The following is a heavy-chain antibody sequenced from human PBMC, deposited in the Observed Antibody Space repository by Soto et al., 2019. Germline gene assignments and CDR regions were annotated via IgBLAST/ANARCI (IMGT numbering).Heavy chain of an antibody. CDR1: GYTFTSYG. CDR3: ASDVGQQLVDY. J-gene: IGHJ4*02. Sequence: QVQLVQSGGEVKKPGASVKVSCKASGYTFTSYGITWVRQAPGQGLEWMGWISAYNGNKKYAQKLQGRVTMTTDTSTSTAYRELRSLRSDDTAVYYGASDVGQQLVDYWGQGTLVTVSS. D-gene: IGHD6-13*01. CDR2: ISAYNGNK. V-gene: IGHV1-18*01.